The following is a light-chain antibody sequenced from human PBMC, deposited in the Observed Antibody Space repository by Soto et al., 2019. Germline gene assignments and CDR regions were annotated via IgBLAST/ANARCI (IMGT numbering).Light chain of an antibody. Sequence: DIQMTQSPSTLSASVGDRVTISCRASQSINSWLAWYQQKPGKAPKVLIYRASSLGSGVPSRFSGSGSETEFTLTISSLQPDDFATYYCQEYNSYSGVFGQGTKVEIK. CDR2: RAS. CDR3: QEYNSYSGV. CDR1: QSINSW. J-gene: IGKJ1*01. V-gene: IGKV1-5*03.